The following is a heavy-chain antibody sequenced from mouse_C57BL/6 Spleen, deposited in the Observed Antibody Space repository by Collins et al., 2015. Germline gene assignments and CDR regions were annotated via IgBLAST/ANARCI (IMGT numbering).Heavy chain of an antibody. CDR2: IYPGDGDT. CDR3: ARAYYSHAMDY. V-gene: IGHV1-80*01. CDR1: GYAFSSYW. Sequence: QVQLQQSGAELVKPGASVKISCKASGYAFSSYWMNWVKQRPGKGLEWIGQIYPGDGDTNYNGKFKGKATLTADKSSSTAYMQLSSLTSEDSAVYFCARAYYSHAMDYWGQGTSVTVSS. D-gene: IGHD2-12*01. J-gene: IGHJ4*01.